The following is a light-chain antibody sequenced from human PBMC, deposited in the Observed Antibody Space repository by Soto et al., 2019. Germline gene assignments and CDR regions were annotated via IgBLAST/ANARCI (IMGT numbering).Light chain of an antibody. CDR1: QSLSDT. J-gene: IGKJ1*01. CDR3: QQYRSWPRT. CDR2: GAS. Sequence: EILMTQSPATLSVSPGERATLSCRASQSLSDTLAWYQQKPGKAPRLLIYGASTRATGIPARFTGSGSGTEFTLTISSLQSEDIAVYYCQQYRSWPRTFGQGTKVEIK. V-gene: IGKV3-15*01.